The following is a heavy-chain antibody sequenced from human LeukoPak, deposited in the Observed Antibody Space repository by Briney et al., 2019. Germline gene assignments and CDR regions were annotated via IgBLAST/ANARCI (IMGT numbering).Heavy chain of an antibody. CDR2: IYYSGST. J-gene: IGHJ3*02. V-gene: IGHV4-59*01. Sequence: KPSETLSLTCTVSGGSISSYYWSWIRQPPGEGLEWIGYIYYSGSTNYNPSLKNRVTISVDTSKNQFSLKLSSVTAADTAVYYCARAIPPRPPNYALSHFDIWGQGTMVTVSS. D-gene: IGHD2-2*01. CDR1: GGSISSYY. CDR3: ARAIPPRPPNYALSHFDI.